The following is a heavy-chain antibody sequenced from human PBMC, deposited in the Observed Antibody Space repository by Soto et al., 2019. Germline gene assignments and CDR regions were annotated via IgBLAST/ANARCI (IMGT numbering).Heavy chain of an antibody. CDR3: VRLDGSYYPDY. Sequence: EVQLVESGGGLVQPGGSLRLSCAASGFTFSDHYMDWVRQAPGKGLEWVGRAGNKAHSFTTEYAASVKGRVTISRDDSKNSLYLQMNSLKPEDTAVYYCVRLDGSYYPDYWGQGTLVTVSS. J-gene: IGHJ4*02. D-gene: IGHD1-26*01. CDR1: GFTFSDHY. CDR2: AGNKAHSFTT. V-gene: IGHV3-72*01.